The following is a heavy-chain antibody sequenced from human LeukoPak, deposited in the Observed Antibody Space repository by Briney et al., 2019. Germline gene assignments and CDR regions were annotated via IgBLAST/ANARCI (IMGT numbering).Heavy chain of an antibody. Sequence: GASVKVCCKASGCTFTSYYMHWVRQAPGQGLEWMGLINPTGGSTGYAQKFQGRVTMTRDMSTSTDYMELSSLRSEDTAIYYCARDNSVGDNAWWFDPWGQGTLVTVSS. CDR2: INPTGGST. J-gene: IGHJ5*02. CDR1: GCTFTSYY. D-gene: IGHD1-26*01. CDR3: ARDNSVGDNAWWFDP. V-gene: IGHV1-46*01.